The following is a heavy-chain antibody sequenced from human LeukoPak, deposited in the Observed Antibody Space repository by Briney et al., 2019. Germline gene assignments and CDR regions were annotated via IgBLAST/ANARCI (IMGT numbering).Heavy chain of an antibody. CDR3: ARHSNWNGGVDWFDP. Sequence: SETLSLTCTVSDDSISDYYRGWIRQPPGKGLEWIGYFYNSGRSTYNPSLKSRVTISIDTSKNQFSLKLNSVTAADTAVYYCARHSNWNGGVDWFDPWGQGTQVTVSS. V-gene: IGHV4-59*08. CDR1: DDSISDYY. D-gene: IGHD1-20*01. J-gene: IGHJ5*02. CDR2: FYNSGRS.